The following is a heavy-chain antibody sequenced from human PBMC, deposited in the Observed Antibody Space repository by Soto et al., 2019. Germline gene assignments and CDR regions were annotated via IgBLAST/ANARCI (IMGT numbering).Heavy chain of an antibody. J-gene: IGHJ6*02. CDR3: ARDVGDPPRAGYGMDV. CDR1: GGSISSGDYY. Sequence: QVQLQESGPGLVKPSQTLSLTCTVSGGSISSGDYYWSWIRQPPGKGLEWIGYIYYSGSTYYNPSLKSRVTISVDTSKNQFSLKLSSVTAADTAVYYCARDVGDPPRAGYGMDVWGQGTTVTVSS. V-gene: IGHV4-30-4*01. CDR2: IYYSGST. D-gene: IGHD3-16*01.